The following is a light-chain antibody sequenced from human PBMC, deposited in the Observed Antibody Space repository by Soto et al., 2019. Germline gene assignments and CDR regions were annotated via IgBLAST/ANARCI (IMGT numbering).Light chain of an antibody. Sequence: DIQMTQSPSTLSGSVGDRVTITCRASQTISSWLAWYQQKPGKAPKLLIYKASTLKSGVPSRFSGSGSGTEFTLTISSLQPEEFATYYCQQLKSYPITFGQGTRLEIK. V-gene: IGKV1-5*03. CDR2: KAS. J-gene: IGKJ5*01. CDR3: QQLKSYPIT. CDR1: QTISSW.